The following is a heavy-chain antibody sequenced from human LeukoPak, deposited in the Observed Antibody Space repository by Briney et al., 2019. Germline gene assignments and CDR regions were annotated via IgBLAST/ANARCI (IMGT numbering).Heavy chain of an antibody. CDR1: GFTFRDYA. V-gene: IGHV3-23*01. Sequence: PGGSLRLSCAASGFTFRDYAMTWVRQAPGKGPEWVSTFSAGGNRTYYADSVKGRFIITRDNSKNTLYLQMNSLRAEDTAVYYCAKVLRYFDWFHSTDYWGQGTLVTVSS. D-gene: IGHD3-9*01. CDR2: FSAGGNRT. CDR3: AKVLRYFDWFHSTDY. J-gene: IGHJ4*02.